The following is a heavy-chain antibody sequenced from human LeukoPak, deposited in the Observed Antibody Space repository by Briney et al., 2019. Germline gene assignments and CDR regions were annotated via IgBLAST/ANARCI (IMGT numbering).Heavy chain of an antibody. J-gene: IGHJ4*02. Sequence: ASVNASCKASGYTFTSYGISWVRQAPGQGLEWMGWISAYNGNTNYGQKLQGRVTMTTDTSTSTAYMELRSLRSDDTAVYYCARDLHYYGSEKRQGDLYYFDYWGQGTLVTVSS. CDR1: GYTFTSYG. CDR2: ISAYNGNT. D-gene: IGHD3-10*01. CDR3: ARDLHYYGSEKRQGDLYYFDY. V-gene: IGHV1-18*01.